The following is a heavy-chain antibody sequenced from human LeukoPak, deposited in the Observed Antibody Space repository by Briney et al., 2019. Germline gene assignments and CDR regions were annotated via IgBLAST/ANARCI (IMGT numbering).Heavy chain of an antibody. V-gene: IGHV3-30*03. D-gene: IGHD6-13*01. CDR1: GFTFSSYG. Sequence: GGSLRLSCAASGFTFSSYGMHWVRQAPGKGLEWVAVISYDGSNTYYADSLKGRFTISRDNSKNTLYLQMNSLRAEDTAVYYCARVEGSAAGPGDAFDIWGQGTMVTVSS. J-gene: IGHJ3*02. CDR3: ARVEGSAAGPGDAFDI. CDR2: ISYDGSNT.